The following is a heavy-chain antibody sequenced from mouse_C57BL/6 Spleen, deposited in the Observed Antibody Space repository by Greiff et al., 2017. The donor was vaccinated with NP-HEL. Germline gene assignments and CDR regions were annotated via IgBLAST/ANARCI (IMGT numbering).Heavy chain of an antibody. V-gene: IGHV5-4*03. D-gene: IGHD2-1*01. Sequence: EVKLVESGGGLVKPGGSLKLSCAASGFTFSSYAMSWVRQTPEKRLEWVATISDGGSYTYYPDNVKGRFTISRDNAKNNLYLQMSHLKSEDTAMYYCAREDGTSYWGQGTLVTVSA. CDR1: GFTFSSYA. J-gene: IGHJ3*01. CDR2: ISDGGSYT. CDR3: AREDGTSY.